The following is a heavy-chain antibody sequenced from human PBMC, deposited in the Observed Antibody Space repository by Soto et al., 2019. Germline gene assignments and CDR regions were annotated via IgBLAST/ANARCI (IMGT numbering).Heavy chain of an antibody. CDR3: ARPGKVAVAGTESNYFDY. CDR1: GGSFSGYY. J-gene: IGHJ4*02. Sequence: QVQLQQWGAGLLKPSETLSLTCAVYGGSFSGYYWNWIRQPPGKGLEWIGEINHSGSTNYNPSLKSRVTISVDTSKNQFSLKLSSVTAADTAVYYCARPGKVAVAGTESNYFDYRGQGTLVTVSS. V-gene: IGHV4-34*01. D-gene: IGHD6-19*01. CDR2: INHSGST.